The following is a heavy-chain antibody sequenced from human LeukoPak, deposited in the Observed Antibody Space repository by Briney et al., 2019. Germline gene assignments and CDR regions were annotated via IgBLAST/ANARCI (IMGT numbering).Heavy chain of an antibody. J-gene: IGHJ4*02. CDR1: GGTFSSYA. CDR2: IIPIFGTA. V-gene: IGHV1-69*06. Sequence: GASVKVSCKASGGTFSSYAISWVRQAPGQGLEWMGGIIPIFGTANYAQKFQGRVTITADKSTSTAYMELRSLRSDDTAVYYCARDQHSSGWYDYWGQGTLVTVSS. D-gene: IGHD6-19*01. CDR3: ARDQHSSGWYDY.